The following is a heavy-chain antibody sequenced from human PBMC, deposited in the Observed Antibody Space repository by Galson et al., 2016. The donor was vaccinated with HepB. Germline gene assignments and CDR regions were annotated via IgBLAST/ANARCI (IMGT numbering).Heavy chain of an antibody. J-gene: IGHJ3*02. V-gene: IGHV2-5*02. CDR3: ARSSSRAECGGDCYDAFYI. D-gene: IGHD2-21*01. CDR2: IYWDDVK. Sequence: PALVKPTQTLTLTCTFSGFSLRTAGEGVGWIRQSPGKALEWLALIYWDDVKRYRPSLKNRLSIPKVTSKNQVILTMINMDTVDTATFYCARSSSRAECGGDCYDAFYIWGQGTLVTVPS. CDR1: GFSLRTAGEG.